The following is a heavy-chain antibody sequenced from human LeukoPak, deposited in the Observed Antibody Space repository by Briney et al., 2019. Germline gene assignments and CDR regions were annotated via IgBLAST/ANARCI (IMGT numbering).Heavy chain of an antibody. CDR2: IKQDGSEK. CDR3: ASIPAAAPGSPFDY. D-gene: IGHD6-6*01. Sequence: GSLRLSCAASGFTFSSYWMSWVRQAPGKGLEWVANIKQDGSEKYYVDSVKGRFTISRDNAKNSLYLQMNSLRAEDTAVYYCASIPAAAPGSPFDYWGQGTLVTVSS. CDR1: GFTFSSYW. J-gene: IGHJ4*02. V-gene: IGHV3-7*01.